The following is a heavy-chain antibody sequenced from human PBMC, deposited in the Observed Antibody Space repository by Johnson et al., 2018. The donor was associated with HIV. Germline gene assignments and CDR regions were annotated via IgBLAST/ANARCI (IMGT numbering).Heavy chain of an antibody. J-gene: IGHJ3*02. D-gene: IGHD4-17*01. CDR1: GFTFSSYG. CDR3: ARAGYGDPSRGDI. V-gene: IGHV3-74*03. Sequence: VQLVESGGGVVQPGRSLRLSCAASGFTFSSYGMHWVRQAPGKGLVWVSRINSDGSSITYADSVKGRFTISRDNAKNTLYLQMNSLRAEDTAVYYCARAGYGDPSRGDIWGQGTMVTVSS. CDR2: INSDGSSI.